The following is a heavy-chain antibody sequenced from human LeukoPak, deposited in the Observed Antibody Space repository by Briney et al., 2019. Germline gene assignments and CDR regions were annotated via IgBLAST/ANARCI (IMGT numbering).Heavy chain of an antibody. CDR3: ARGSGGSYPVWEDDAFDI. D-gene: IGHD1-26*01. J-gene: IGHJ3*02. V-gene: IGHV4-4*07. CDR1: GGSISSYY. CDR2: IYTSGST. Sequence: SETLSLTCTVSGGSISSYYWSWIRQPAGKGLEWIGRIYTSGSTNYNPSLKSRVTMSVDTSKNQFSLKLSSVTAADTAVYYCARGSGGSYPVWEDDAFDIWGQGTMVTVSS.